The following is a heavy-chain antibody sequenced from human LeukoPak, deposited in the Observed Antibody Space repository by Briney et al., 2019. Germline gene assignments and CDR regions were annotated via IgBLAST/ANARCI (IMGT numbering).Heavy chain of an antibody. V-gene: IGHV3-48*01. CDR1: GFTFSSYS. J-gene: IGHJ6*02. CDR2: ISSSSSTI. D-gene: IGHD2-2*01. Sequence: GGSLRLSCAASGFTFSSYSMNWVRQAPGKGLEWVSYISSSSSTIYYADSVKGRFTISRDNSKNTLYLQMSSLRAEDTAVYYCVRWGIVVVPASYYYGMDVWGQGTTVTVSS. CDR3: VRWGIVVVPASYYYGMDV.